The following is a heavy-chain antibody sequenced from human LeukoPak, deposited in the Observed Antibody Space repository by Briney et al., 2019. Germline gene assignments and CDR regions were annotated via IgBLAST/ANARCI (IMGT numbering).Heavy chain of an antibody. CDR3: ARGPSLSPYYDFWSGYFTP. Sequence: PSETLSLTCAVYGGSFSGYYWSWIRLPPGKGLEWIGEINHSGSTNYNPSLKSRVTISVDTSKNQFSLKLSSVTAADTAVYYCARGPSLSPYYDFWSGYFTPWGQGTLVTVSS. J-gene: IGHJ5*02. CDR2: INHSGST. D-gene: IGHD3-3*01. CDR1: GGSFSGYY. V-gene: IGHV4-34*01.